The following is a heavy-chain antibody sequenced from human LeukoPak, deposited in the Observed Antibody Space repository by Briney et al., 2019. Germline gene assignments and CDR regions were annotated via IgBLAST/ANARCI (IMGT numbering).Heavy chain of an antibody. CDR2: ISGSGGST. J-gene: IGHJ4*02. D-gene: IGHD3-9*01. V-gene: IGHV3-23*01. CDR3: LTASIQISVGLDY. CDR1: GFTFSSYA. Sequence: PGGSLRLSCAASGFTFSSYAMSWVRQAPGKGLEWVPAISGSGGSTYYADSVKGRFTISRDNSKNTLYLQMNSLRAEDTALYDILTASIQISVGLDYWGQGTLVTVSS.